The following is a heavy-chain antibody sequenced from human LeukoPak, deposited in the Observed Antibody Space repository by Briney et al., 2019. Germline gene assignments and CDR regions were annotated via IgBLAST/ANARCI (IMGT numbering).Heavy chain of an antibody. J-gene: IGHJ4*02. CDR3: ARDRAMLTGFDY. V-gene: IGHV4-59*12. Sequence: PSETLSLTCTVSGGSISSYYWSWIRQPPGKGLEWIGYIYYSGSTNYNPSLKSRVTISVDTSKNQFSLKLSSVTAADTAVYYCARDRAMLTGFDYWGQGTLVTVSS. CDR2: IYYSGST. CDR1: GGSISSYY. D-gene: IGHD7-27*01.